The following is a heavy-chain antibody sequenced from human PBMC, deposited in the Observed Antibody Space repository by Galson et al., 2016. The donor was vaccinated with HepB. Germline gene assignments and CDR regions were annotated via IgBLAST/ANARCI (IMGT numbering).Heavy chain of an antibody. CDR3: ARDSGISARPPYSYYGMDV. CDR2: ISKTSSKI. V-gene: IGHV3-21*01. J-gene: IGHJ6*02. CDR1: GFTFSDYS. Sequence: SLRLSCAASGFTFSDYSMNWVRQAPGKGLAWVSSISKTSSKIFYADSVKGRFTISRGNAKNSLFLQMDSLRAEDTAVYYCARDSGISARPPYSYYGMDVWGQGTRVTVSS. D-gene: IGHD6-6*01.